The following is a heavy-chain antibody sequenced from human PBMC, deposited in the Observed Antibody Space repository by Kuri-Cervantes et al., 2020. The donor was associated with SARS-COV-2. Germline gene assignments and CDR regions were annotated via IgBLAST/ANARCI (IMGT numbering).Heavy chain of an antibody. CDR2: IYSGGST. CDR3: ARVSRSGYLDY. D-gene: IGHD3-3*01. Sequence: GGSLRLSCAASGFTVSSNYMSWVRQAPGKGLEWVSVIYSGGSTYYADSVKGRFTISRDNSKNTLYLQMNSLRAEDMAVYYCARVSRSGYLDYWGQGTLVTVSS. J-gene: IGHJ4*02. V-gene: IGHV3-53*01. CDR1: GFTVSSNY.